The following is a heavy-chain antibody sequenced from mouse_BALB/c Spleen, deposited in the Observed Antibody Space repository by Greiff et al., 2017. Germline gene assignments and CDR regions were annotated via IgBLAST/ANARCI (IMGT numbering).Heavy chain of an antibody. CDR3: AREYYGSSYAMDY. CDR1: GYAFTNYL. D-gene: IGHD1-1*01. J-gene: IGHJ4*01. Sequence: VQLQQSGAELVRPGTSVKVSCKASGYAFTNYLIEWVKQRPGQGLEWIGVINPGSGGTNYNEKFKGKATLTADKSSSTAYMQLSSLTSDDSAVYFCAREYYGSSYAMDYWGQGTSVTVSS. V-gene: IGHV1-54*01. CDR2: INPGSGGT.